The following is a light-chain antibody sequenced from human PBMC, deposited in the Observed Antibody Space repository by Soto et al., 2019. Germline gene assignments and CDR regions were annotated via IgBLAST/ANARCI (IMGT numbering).Light chain of an antibody. CDR3: QQYDNPLFT. Sequence: DIQMTQSPSSLSASVGDRVTITCQASQDISNFLHWYQQKPGKAPKLLIYDASNLETGVPSRFSGSGSGTDFTFTISSLQPEDFATYYCQQYDNPLFTFGPGTKVDIK. J-gene: IGKJ3*01. CDR1: QDISNF. CDR2: DAS. V-gene: IGKV1-33*01.